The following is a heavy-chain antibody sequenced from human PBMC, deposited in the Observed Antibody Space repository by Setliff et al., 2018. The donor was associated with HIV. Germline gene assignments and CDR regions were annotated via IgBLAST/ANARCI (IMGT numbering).Heavy chain of an antibody. V-gene: IGHV4-59*01. J-gene: IGHJ5*02. CDR2: VHHSGST. CDR3: ASAGPYCGDDCPYNWLTP. D-gene: IGHD2-21*02. CDR1: SDSISSSY. Sequence: KSSETLSLTCTVSSDSISSSYWTLIRQPPGQGLEWIGYVHHSGSTKYNASLRSRVTMSVDTSKNLFSLTLRSVTAADTAVYYCASAGPYCGDDCPYNWLTPWGQGTLVTVSS.